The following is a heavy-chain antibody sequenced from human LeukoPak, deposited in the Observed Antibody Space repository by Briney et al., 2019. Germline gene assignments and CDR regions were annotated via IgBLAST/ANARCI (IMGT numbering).Heavy chain of an antibody. CDR3: AKGAASRGYTYVAN. Sequence: SGGSLRLSCAASAFTFRSYAMIWVRQAPGKGLEWVSTVSGSGGSTYYADSVKGRFTISRDNSNNTLYLQMNSLRAEDTAAYYCAKGAASRGYTYVANWGQGTLVTVSS. V-gene: IGHV3-23*01. J-gene: IGHJ4*02. CDR1: AFTFRSYA. D-gene: IGHD5-18*01. CDR2: VSGSGGST.